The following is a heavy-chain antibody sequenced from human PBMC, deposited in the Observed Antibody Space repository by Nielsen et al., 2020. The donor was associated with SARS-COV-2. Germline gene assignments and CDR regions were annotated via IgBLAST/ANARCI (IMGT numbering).Heavy chain of an antibody. J-gene: IGHJ6*02. CDR2: INPYSGGT. D-gene: IGHD3/OR15-3a*01. V-gene: IGHV1-2*06. CDR3: ARARATIFGLVMSYGMDV. Sequence: ASVKVSCKASGYTFIDYYIHWVRQAPGQGLEWMGRINPYSGGTNYAQKFQGTVTMTRDASISTVYMELTSDDTAVYYCARARATIFGLVMSYGMDVWGPGTLVTVSS. CDR1: GYTFIDYY.